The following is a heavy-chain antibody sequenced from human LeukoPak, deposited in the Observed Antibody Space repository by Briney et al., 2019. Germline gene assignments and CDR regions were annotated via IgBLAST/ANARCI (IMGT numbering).Heavy chain of an antibody. CDR1: GFTFSSYW. D-gene: IGHD2-2*02. J-gene: IGHJ4*02. CDR2: INSDGSST. V-gene: IGHV3-74*01. Sequence: GGSLRLSCAASGFTFSSYWMHWVRQAPGKGLVWVSRINSDGSSTSYADSVKGRFTISRDNAKNTLYLQMNSLRAEDTAVYYCARGYCSSTSCYKTDYWGQGTLVTVSS. CDR3: ARGYCSSTSCYKTDY.